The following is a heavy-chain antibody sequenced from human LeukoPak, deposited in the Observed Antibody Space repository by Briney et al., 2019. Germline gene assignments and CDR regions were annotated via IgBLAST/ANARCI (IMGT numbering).Heavy chain of an antibody. CDR3: ARARILTGYYMSYSDY. CDR1: GGTFSSYA. CDR2: IIPIFGTA. V-gene: IGHV1-69*05. J-gene: IGHJ4*02. D-gene: IGHD3-9*01. Sequence: ASVKVSCKASGGTFSSYAISWVRQAPGQGLEWMGGIIPIFGTANYAQKFQGRVTITTDESTSTAYMELSSLRSEDTAVYYCARARILTGYYMSYSDYWGQGTLVTVSS.